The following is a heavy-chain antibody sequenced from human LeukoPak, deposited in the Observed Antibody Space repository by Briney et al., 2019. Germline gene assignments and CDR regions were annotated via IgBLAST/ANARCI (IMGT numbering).Heavy chain of an antibody. CDR1: GGSISSYY. J-gene: IGHJ4*02. CDR2: IYYSGST. D-gene: IGHD2-2*01. CDR3: ARDLGVVVPAAISPERDY. V-gene: IGHV4-59*01. Sequence: PSETLSLTCTVSGGSISSYYWSWIRQPPGKGLEWIGYIYYSGSTNYNPSLKSRVTISVDTSKNQFSLKLSSVTAADTAVYYCARDLGVVVPAAISPERDYWGQGTLVTVSS.